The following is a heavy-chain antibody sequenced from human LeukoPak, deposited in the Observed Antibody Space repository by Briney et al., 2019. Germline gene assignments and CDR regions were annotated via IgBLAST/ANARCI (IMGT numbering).Heavy chain of an antibody. CDR1: GGTFSSYA. D-gene: IGHD3-22*01. CDR2: IIPIFGTA. V-gene: IGHV1-69*13. J-gene: IGHJ6*02. CDR3: ARSEGDSSGYYYGPHYYYGMDV. Sequence: SVKVSCKASGGTFSSYAISWVRQAPGQGLEWMGGIIPIFGTANYAQKFQGRVTITADESTSTAYTELSSLRSEDTAVYYCARSEGDSSGYYYGPHYYYGMDVWGQGTTVTVSS.